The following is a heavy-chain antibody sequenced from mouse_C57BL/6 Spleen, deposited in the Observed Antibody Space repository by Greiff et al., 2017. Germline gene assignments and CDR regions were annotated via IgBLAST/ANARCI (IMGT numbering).Heavy chain of an antibody. D-gene: IGHD4-1*01. CDR2: INSDGGST. CDR3: ARHPNWEGYFDV. Sequence: DVQLVESGAGLVQPGESLKLSCESYEYEFPSYDMSWVSKTPEKRLELVAAINSDGGSTYYPDTMERRFIISRDNTKKTLYLQMSSLRSEDTALYYCARHPNWEGYFDVWGTGTTVTVSS. CDR1: EYEFPSYD. V-gene: IGHV5-2*01. J-gene: IGHJ1*03.